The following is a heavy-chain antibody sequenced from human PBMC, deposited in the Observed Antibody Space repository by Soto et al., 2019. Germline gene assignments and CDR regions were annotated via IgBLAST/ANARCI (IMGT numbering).Heavy chain of an antibody. Sequence: ASVKVSCKASEYTFSNDYIHWVRQAPGQGLEWMGIINPSGGSTNYAQRFQGRVTMTSDTSTNTVYMELSSLRSEDTAVYYCARETYGDYVGYFDPWGQGTLVTVSS. CDR1: EYTFSNDY. CDR3: ARETYGDYVGYFDP. J-gene: IGHJ5*02. CDR2: INPSGGST. D-gene: IGHD4-17*01. V-gene: IGHV1-46*01.